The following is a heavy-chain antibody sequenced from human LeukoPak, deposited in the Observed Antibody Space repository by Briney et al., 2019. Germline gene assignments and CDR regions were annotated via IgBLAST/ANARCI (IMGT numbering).Heavy chain of an antibody. V-gene: IGHV1-3*01. CDR3: ARGKHSGSYWAEGAFDI. J-gene: IGHJ3*02. CDR2: INAGNGNT. Sequence: ASVKVSCKASGYTFTSYAMHWVRQAPGQRLEWMGWINAGNGNTKYSQKFQGRVTITRDTSESTAYMELSSLRSEDTAVYYCARGKHSGSYWAEGAFDIWGQGTMVTVSS. D-gene: IGHD1-26*01. CDR1: GYTFTSYA.